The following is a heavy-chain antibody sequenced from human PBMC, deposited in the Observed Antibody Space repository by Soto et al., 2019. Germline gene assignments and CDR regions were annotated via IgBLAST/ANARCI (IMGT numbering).Heavy chain of an antibody. CDR2: FDPEDGET. Sequence: ASVKVSCKVSGYTLTELSMHWVRQAPGKGLEWMGGFDPEDGETIYAQKFQDRVTMTEDTSTDTAYMELSSLRSEDTAVYYCATRSSIVLMVYAIAPYGMDVWGQGTTVTVSS. CDR1: GYTLTELS. D-gene: IGHD2-8*01. V-gene: IGHV1-24*01. CDR3: ATRSSIVLMVYAIAPYGMDV. J-gene: IGHJ6*02.